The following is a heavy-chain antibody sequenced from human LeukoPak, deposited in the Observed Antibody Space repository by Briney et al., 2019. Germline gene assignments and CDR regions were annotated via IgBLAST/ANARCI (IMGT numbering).Heavy chain of an antibody. CDR2: SRNKASIYTT. D-gene: IGHD4-23*01. J-gene: IGHJ4*02. CDR3: SRTDATVEFDY. Sequence: GGSLRLSCAALGFILSDYYIDWLRQATGKGLEWVGRSRNKASIYTTEYAASLKCRFSTSRDYSRNSLYLQMNSLKTEDTAVYYCSRTDATVEFDYWGQGTVVTVSS. V-gene: IGHV3-72*01. CDR1: GFILSDYY.